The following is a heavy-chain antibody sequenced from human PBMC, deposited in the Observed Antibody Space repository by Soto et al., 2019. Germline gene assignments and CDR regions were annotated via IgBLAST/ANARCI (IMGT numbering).Heavy chain of an antibody. J-gene: IGHJ6*02. CDR1: GDSVSSNSAA. CDR2: TYYRSKWYN. Sequence: QSQTLSLTCAISGDSVSSNSAAWNWIRQSPSRGLEWLGRTYYRSKWYNDYAVSVKSRITINPDTSKNQFSLQLNSVTPEDTAVYYCARGNWNYVLGGIYYYYGMDVWGQGTTVTVSS. D-gene: IGHD1-7*01. V-gene: IGHV6-1*01. CDR3: ARGNWNYVLGGIYYYYGMDV.